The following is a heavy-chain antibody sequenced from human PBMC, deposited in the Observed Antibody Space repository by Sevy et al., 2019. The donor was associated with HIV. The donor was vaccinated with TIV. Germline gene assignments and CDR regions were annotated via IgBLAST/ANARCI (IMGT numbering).Heavy chain of an antibody. CDR1: GFTVSSNY. Sequence: GGSLRLSCAASGFTVSSNYMSWVRQAPGKGLEWVSVIYSGGSTYYADSVKGRFTISRDNSKNMLYLQMNSLRAEDTAVYYCARDVRYCSGGSCYNWFDPWGQGTLVTVSS. CDR3: ARDVRYCSGGSCYNWFDP. D-gene: IGHD2-15*01. J-gene: IGHJ5*02. CDR2: IYSGGST. V-gene: IGHV3-53*01.